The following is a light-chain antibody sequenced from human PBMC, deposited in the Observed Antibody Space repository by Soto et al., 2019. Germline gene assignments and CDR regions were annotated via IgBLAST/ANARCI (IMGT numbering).Light chain of an antibody. J-gene: IGLJ2*01. V-gene: IGLV2-14*01. Sequence: QSALTQPASVSGSPGQSITISCTGTSSDVGDYNYVSWYQQHPGKAPKLMIYEVSHRPSGVSNRFSGSKSANTASLTISGLQAEDEADYYCSSYTTNSILFAGGTKLTVL. CDR1: SSDVGDYNY. CDR3: SSYTTNSIL. CDR2: EVS.